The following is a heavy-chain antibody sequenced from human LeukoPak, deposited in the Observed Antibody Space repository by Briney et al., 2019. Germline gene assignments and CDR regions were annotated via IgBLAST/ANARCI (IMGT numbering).Heavy chain of an antibody. V-gene: IGHV3-21*01. CDR2: ISSNSGSI. Sequence: GGSLRLSCAASGFSFSTYSMSWVRQAPGKGLEWVSSISSNSGSIYQADSVKGRFTISRDNAKNSLYLQMNSLRAEDTAVYYCARSGSSGWYFGFYWGQGTLVTVSS. J-gene: IGHJ4*02. D-gene: IGHD6-19*01. CDR1: GFSFSTYS. CDR3: ARSGSSGWYFGFY.